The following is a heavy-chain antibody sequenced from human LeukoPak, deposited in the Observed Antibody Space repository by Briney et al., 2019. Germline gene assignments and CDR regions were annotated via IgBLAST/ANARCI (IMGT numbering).Heavy chain of an antibody. D-gene: IGHD3-22*01. CDR1: GYTFSSYG. J-gene: IGHJ4*02. Sequence: ASVRVSCKSSGYTFSSYGLNWVRQAPGLGLEWMGWISPYNGDTNYAQKFQGRVTMTTDTSTSTAYMELRSLTSDDTAVYFCAREGEYFYDSTGYYSWDFWGQGTLVTVSS. V-gene: IGHV1-18*01. CDR2: ISPYNGDT. CDR3: AREGEYFYDSTGYYSWDF.